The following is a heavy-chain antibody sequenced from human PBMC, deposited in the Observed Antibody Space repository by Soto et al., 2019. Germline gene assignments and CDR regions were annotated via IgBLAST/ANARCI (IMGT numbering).Heavy chain of an antibody. CDR1: GFTFSSYE. J-gene: IGHJ4*02. CDR3: AREEGIAALDY. CDR2: MSYSGSTI. V-gene: IGHV3-48*03. Sequence: GGSLRLSCAASGFTFSSYEMNWVRQAPGKGLEWVSYMSYSGSTIYYADSVKGRFTISRDNTKNSLYLQINSLRAEDTAFYYCAREEGIAALDYWGQGTLVTVSS. D-gene: IGHD6-6*01.